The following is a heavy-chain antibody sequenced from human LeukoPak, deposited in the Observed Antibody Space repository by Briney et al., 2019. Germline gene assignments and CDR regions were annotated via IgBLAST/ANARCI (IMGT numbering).Heavy chain of an antibody. D-gene: IGHD6-25*01. Sequence: SETLSLTSTVSGGSLGSNYWSWVRQPAGKGLEWVGRINISGNTNYNPSLKSRVTMSVDTSKNRFSLRLNFVTAADTAVYYCTREATANSGGYYFDYWGQGTLVTVSS. CDR1: GGSLGSNY. CDR2: INISGNT. V-gene: IGHV4-4*07. J-gene: IGHJ4*02. CDR3: TREATANSGGYYFDY.